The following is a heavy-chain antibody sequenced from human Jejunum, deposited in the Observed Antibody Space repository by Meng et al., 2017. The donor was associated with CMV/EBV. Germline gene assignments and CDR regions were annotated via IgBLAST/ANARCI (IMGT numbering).Heavy chain of an antibody. D-gene: IGHD6-19*01. Sequence: SGFTFTHHAMHWVRQAPGKGLEWVAVISFEETDHHYAASVRGRFTISRDNPRNTLYLQMESLGVDDTALYYCARSAPYVYSSPGVWGQGTTVTVSS. CDR2: ISFEETDH. V-gene: IGHV3-30-3*01. CDR1: GFTFTHHA. J-gene: IGHJ6*02. CDR3: ARSAPYVYSSPGV.